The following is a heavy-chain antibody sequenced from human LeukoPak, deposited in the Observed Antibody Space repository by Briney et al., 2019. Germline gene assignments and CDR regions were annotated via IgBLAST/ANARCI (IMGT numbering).Heavy chain of an antibody. CDR2: IKQDGSEK. J-gene: IGHJ5*02. D-gene: IGHD3-10*01. V-gene: IGHV3-7*01. Sequence: GGSLRLSCAASGFTFSSYGMHWVRQAPGKGLEWVANIKQDGSEKYYVDSVKGRFTISRDNAKNSLYLQMNSLRAEDTAVYYCARVVSVTWGWGSGRNWFDPWGQGTLVTVSS. CDR3: ARVVSVTWGWGSGRNWFDP. CDR1: GFTFSSYG.